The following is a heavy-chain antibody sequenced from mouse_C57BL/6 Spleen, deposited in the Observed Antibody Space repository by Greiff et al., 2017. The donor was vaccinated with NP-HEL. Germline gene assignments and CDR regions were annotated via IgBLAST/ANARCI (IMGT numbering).Heavy chain of an antibody. V-gene: IGHV5-12*01. CDR1: GFTFSDYY. CDR3: ARKRWDEAMDY. D-gene: IGHD4-1*01. Sequence: EVKLMESGGGLVQPGGSLKLSCAASGFTFSDYYMYWVRQTPEKRLEWVAYISNGGGSTYYPDTVKGRFTISRDNAKNTLYLQMSRLKSEDTAMYYCARKRWDEAMDYWGQGTSVTVSS. J-gene: IGHJ4*01. CDR2: ISNGGGST.